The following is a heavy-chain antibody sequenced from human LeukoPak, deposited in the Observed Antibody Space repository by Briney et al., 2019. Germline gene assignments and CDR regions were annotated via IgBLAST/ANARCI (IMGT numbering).Heavy chain of an antibody. J-gene: IGHJ4*02. Sequence: PSETLSLTCTVSGGSISSYYWSWIRQPPGKGLEWIGYIYYSGSTNYNPSLKSRVTISVDTSKNQFSLKLSSVTAADTAVYYCARVGYDFWSGPSEFDYWGQGTLVTVSS. CDR2: IYYSGST. CDR1: GGSISSYY. D-gene: IGHD3-3*01. V-gene: IGHV4-59*01. CDR3: ARVGYDFWSGPSEFDY.